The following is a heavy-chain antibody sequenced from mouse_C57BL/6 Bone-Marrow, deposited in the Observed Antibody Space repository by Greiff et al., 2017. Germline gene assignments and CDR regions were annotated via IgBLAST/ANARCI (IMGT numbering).Heavy chain of an antibody. J-gene: IGHJ3*01. CDR3: TRTYREAWFAY. V-gene: IGHV5-9-1*02. CDR1: GFTFSSYA. CDR2: ISSGGDYI. D-gene: IGHD5-1*01. Sequence: EVHLVESGEGLVKPGGSLKLSCAASGFTFSSYAMSWVRQTPEKRLEWVAYISSGGDYIYYADTVKGRFTISRDNARNTLYLQMSSLKSEDTAMYYCTRTYREAWFAYWGQGTLVTVSA.